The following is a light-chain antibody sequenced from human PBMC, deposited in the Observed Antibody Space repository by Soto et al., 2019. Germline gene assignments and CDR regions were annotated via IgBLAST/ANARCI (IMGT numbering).Light chain of an antibody. J-gene: IGLJ3*02. CDR2: EVS. V-gene: IGLV2-8*01. CDR1: SSDVGGYNY. Sequence: QSALTQPPAASGSPGQSVTISCTGTSSDVGGYNYVSWYQQHPGKAPKLMIYEVSKRPSGVPDRFSGSKSGNTASLTVSGLKAEDESDYYCSSYAGSNNLGVFGGGTKLTGL. CDR3: SSYAGSNNLGV.